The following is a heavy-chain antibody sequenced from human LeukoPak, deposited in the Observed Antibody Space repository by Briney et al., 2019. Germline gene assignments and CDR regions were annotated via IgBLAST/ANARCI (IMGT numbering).Heavy chain of an antibody. CDR2: ISYDGSNK. D-gene: IGHD5-18*01. CDR3: TKNVDTAMATEAYYYYYGMDV. Sequence: PGGSLRLSCAASGFTFSSSGMPWVRQAPGKGLEWVAVISYDGSNKYYADSVKGRFTISRDNSKNTLYLQMNSLRAEDTAVYYCTKNVDTAMATEAYYYYYGMDVWGQGTTVTVSS. J-gene: IGHJ6*02. CDR1: GFTFSSSG. V-gene: IGHV3-30*18.